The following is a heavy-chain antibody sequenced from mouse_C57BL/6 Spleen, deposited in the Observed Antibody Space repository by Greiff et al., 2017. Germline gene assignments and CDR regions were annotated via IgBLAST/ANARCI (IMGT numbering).Heavy chain of an antibody. V-gene: IGHV2-9*01. CDR1: GFSLTSYG. J-gene: IGHJ2*01. Sequence: VKLVESGPGLVAPSQSLSITCTVSGFSLTSYGVDWVRQSPGKGLEWLGVIWGGGSTNYNSALMSRLSISKDNSKSQVFLKMNSLQTGDTAMYYGTKGGITTVVAPDYWGQGTTLTVSS. D-gene: IGHD1-1*01. CDR3: TKGGITTVVAPDY. CDR2: IWGGGST.